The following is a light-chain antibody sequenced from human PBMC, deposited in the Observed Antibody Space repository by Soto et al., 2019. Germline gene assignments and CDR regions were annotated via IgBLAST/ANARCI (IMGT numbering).Light chain of an antibody. CDR2: GAS. J-gene: IGKJ1*01. Sequence: IEFTHSPSSLSASFGYIFTITFRSIQFISSNLAWYQQKPGRAPKLLIFGASTLQSGVPSRFSGSGSGTDFTLTISCLHPEDFATYFCQQRNSVPPWTSCQGAKVDIK. CDR3: QQRNSVPPWT. V-gene: IGKV1-9*01. CDR1: QFISSN.